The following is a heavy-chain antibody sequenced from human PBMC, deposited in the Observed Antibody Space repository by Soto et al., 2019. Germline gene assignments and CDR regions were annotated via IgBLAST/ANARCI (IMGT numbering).Heavy chain of an antibody. J-gene: IGHJ4*02. CDR3: ASLPATSDFDY. D-gene: IGHD2-2*01. V-gene: IGHV4-59*12. CDR2: MYHSGST. CDR1: GGSISSYD. Sequence: PSETLCLTCPVSGGSISSYDGSWIRQPPGKGLEWIGYMYHSGSTYYNPSLKSRVTISIDRSKNQFSLKLSSVTAADTAVYYCASLPATSDFDYWGQGTLVTVSS.